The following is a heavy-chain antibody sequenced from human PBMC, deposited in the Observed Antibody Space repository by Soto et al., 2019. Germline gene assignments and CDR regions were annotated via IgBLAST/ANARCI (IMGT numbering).Heavy chain of an antibody. Sequence: VASVKVSCKASGYTFTSYGISWVRQAPGQGLEWMGWISAYNGNTNYAQKLQGRVTMTTDTSTSTAYMELRRLRSDDTAVYYCARSQAVAGQWGEFDYWGQGTLVTVSS. CDR2: ISAYNGNT. J-gene: IGHJ4*02. CDR1: GYTFTSYG. V-gene: IGHV1-18*01. D-gene: IGHD6-19*01. CDR3: ARSQAVAGQWGEFDY.